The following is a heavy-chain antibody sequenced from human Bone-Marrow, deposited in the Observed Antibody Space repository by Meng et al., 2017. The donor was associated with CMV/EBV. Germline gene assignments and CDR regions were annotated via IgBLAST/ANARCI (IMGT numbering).Heavy chain of an antibody. CDR3: ARGALKGYVWGSYRYTLDY. J-gene: IGHJ4*02. Sequence: SETLSLTCTVSGGSISSYYWSWIRQPPGKGLEWIGYIYYSGSTNYNPSLKSRVTISVDTSKNQFSLKPSSVTAADTAVYYCARGALKGYVWGSYRYTLDYWGQGTLVTGSS. CDR2: IYYSGST. V-gene: IGHV4-59*01. CDR1: GGSISSYY. D-gene: IGHD3-16*02.